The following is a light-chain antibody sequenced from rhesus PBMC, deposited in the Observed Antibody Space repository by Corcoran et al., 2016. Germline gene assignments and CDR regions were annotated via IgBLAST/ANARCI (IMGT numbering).Light chain of an antibody. J-gene: IGKJ4*01. CDR3: QQYSSWPLT. CDR1: HSVSSN. Sequence: EIVMMQSPATLSLSPGERATLSCRASHSVSSNVAWYQQKPGQAPSLLFYGTSNRATGIPDRLRGSGSGTDFTLTISSLEPEDFAVYCCQQYSSWPLTFGGGTKVEIK. CDR2: GTS. V-gene: IGKV3S9*01.